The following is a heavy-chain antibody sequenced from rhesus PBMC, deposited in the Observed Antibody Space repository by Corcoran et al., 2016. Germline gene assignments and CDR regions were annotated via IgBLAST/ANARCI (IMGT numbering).Heavy chain of an antibody. CDR3: AADAGRWFFDY. CDR2: VDPENGEA. J-gene: IGHJ4*01. CDR1: GYTFTDYY. V-gene: IGHV1-111*02. D-gene: IGHD4-29*01. Sequence: EVQLVQSGAEVKKPGASVKISCKASGYTFTDYYLHWVRQAPGKGLEWMGRVDPENGEALHEQKFQDRVTITADTSTDTAYMELSSLRSEDTSVYYCAADAGRWFFDYWGQGVLVTVSS.